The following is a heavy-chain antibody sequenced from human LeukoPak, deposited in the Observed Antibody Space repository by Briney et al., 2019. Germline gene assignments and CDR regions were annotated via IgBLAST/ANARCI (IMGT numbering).Heavy chain of an antibody. Sequence: GGSLRLSCAVSGITLSNYGMSWVRQAPGKGLEWVAGISDSGGSTNYADSVKGRFTISRDNAKNTLYLQMNSLRAEDTAVYYCARGSSWYHGWFDPWGQGTLVTVSS. CDR2: ISDSGGST. CDR3: ARGSSWYHGWFDP. D-gene: IGHD6-13*01. CDR1: GITLSNYG. V-gene: IGHV3-23*01. J-gene: IGHJ5*02.